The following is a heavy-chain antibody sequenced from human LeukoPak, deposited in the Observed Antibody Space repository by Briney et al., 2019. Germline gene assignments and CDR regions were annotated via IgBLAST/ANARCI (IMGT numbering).Heavy chain of an antibody. CDR3: AVLGSPTYYYYYMDV. CDR1: GFTFSSYS. Sequence: GGSLRLSCAASGFTFSSYSMNWVRQAPGKGLEWVSSISSSSSYIYYADSVKGRFTISRDNAKNSLYLQMNSLRAEDTALYYCAVLGSPTYYYYYMDVWGKGTTVTVSS. J-gene: IGHJ6*03. D-gene: IGHD2-15*01. V-gene: IGHV3-21*04. CDR2: ISSSSSYI.